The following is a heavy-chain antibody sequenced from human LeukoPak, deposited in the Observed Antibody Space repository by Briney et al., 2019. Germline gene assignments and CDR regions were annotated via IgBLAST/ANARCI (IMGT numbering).Heavy chain of an antibody. D-gene: IGHD2-15*01. V-gene: IGHV4-59*01. Sequence: SETLSLTCTVSGGSISSYYWSWIRQPPGKGLEWIGYIYYSGSTNYNPSLKSRVTISVDTSKNQFSLKLSSVTAADTAVYYCARASGYCSGGSCYRGGDNFDYWGQGTLVTVSS. CDR1: GGSISSYY. J-gene: IGHJ4*02. CDR2: IYYSGST. CDR3: ARASGYCSGGSCYRGGDNFDY.